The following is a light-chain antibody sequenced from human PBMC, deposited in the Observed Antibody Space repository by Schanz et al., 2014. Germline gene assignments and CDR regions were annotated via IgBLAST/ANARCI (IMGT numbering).Light chain of an antibody. Sequence: DIVMTQSPDSLALSLGARATINCKSSQSINNYLSWYQQKPGQPPKLLIYWASTRESGVPARFSGAGSGTDFTLTISSLQAEDAVVYYCHQFHSAPWTFGQGTKVEIK. CDR2: WAS. CDR1: QSINNY. J-gene: IGKJ1*01. V-gene: IGKV4-1*01. CDR3: HQFHSAPWT.